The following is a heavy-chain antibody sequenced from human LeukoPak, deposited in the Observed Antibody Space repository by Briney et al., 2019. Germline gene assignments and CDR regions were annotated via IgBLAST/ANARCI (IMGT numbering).Heavy chain of an antibody. CDR1: GYSISSGYY. Sequence: PSETLSLTCAVSGYSISSGYYWGWIRQSPGKGLEWIGYIYYSGSTNYNPSLKSRVTISVDTSKNQFSLKLSSVTAADTAVYYCARGLRFLEWYNYYYMDVWGKGTTVTVSS. CDR2: IYYSGST. D-gene: IGHD3-3*01. V-gene: IGHV4-61*01. J-gene: IGHJ6*03. CDR3: ARGLRFLEWYNYYYMDV.